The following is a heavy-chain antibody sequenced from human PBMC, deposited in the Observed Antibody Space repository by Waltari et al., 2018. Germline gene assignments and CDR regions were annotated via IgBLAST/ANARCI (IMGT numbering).Heavy chain of an antibody. D-gene: IGHD6-19*01. CDR2: IFSGGST. V-gene: IGHV3-53*01. Sequence: EVQLVESGGGLIQPGGFLRFSCAASGFTVRCNYMTLVRQAPGKGLEWVSVIFSGGSTYYAGSVKGRFTISRDNSKNRMYLQMNSLRAEETAVYYCARDSRPLNTRTVAGVYDYWGQGTLVTVSS. CDR1: GFTVRCNY. J-gene: IGHJ4*02. CDR3: ARDSRPLNTRTVAGVYDY.